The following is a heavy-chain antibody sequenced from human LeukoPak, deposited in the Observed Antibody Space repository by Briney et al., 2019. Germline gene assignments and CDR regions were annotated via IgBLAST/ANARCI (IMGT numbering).Heavy chain of an antibody. CDR1: GFTVSSNY. V-gene: IGHV3-53*01. J-gene: IGHJ6*03. CDR3: ARDKFDSGYASNYYYYYYMDV. CDR2: IYSGGST. D-gene: IGHD5-12*01. Sequence: GGSLRLSCAASGFTVSSNYMSWVRQAPGKGLEWVSIIYSGGSTFYADSVKGRFTISRDNSKNTLYLQMNSLRAEDTAVYYCARDKFDSGYASNYYYYYYMDVWGKGTTVTISS.